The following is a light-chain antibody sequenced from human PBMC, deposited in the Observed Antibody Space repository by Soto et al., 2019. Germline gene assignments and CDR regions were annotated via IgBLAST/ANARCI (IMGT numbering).Light chain of an antibody. CDR2: GAS. Sequence: EIVLTQSPGTLSLSPGERATLSCRASQTISNSYLAWYQQKPGQAPRLLIYGASSRAIGIPDRFSGSGSGTDFSLTVSRLEPEDFAMYYCQQYDRIPQFTFGPGTEVDIK. J-gene: IGKJ3*01. CDR1: QTISNSY. CDR3: QQYDRIPQFT. V-gene: IGKV3-20*01.